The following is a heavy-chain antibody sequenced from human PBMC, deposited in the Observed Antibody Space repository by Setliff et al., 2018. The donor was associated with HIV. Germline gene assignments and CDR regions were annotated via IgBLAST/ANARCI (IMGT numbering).Heavy chain of an antibody. Sequence: GGSLRLSCAVSGFILSEDWMSWVRQAPGKGLEWLGRIKSKTDGGTTDYAAPVKGRFTISRDDSKTTLYLQMNSLKTEDTAVYYCTTEDPWLRFGHWGQGTLVTVSS. CDR1: GFILSEDW. V-gene: IGHV3-15*01. CDR3: TTEDPWLRFGH. CDR2: IKSKTDGGTT. J-gene: IGHJ5*02. D-gene: IGHD5-12*01.